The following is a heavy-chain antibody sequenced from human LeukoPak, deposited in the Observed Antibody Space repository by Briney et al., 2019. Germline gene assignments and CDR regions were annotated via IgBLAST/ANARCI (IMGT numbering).Heavy chain of an antibody. V-gene: IGHV3-7*01. J-gene: IGHJ4*02. CDR3: ASYIIVVPTRDY. CDR2: IKQDGSEK. CDR1: GFTFSNYW. Sequence: GGSLRLPCAASGFTFSNYWMSWVRQAPGKGLEWVANIKQDGSEKYYVDSVKGRFTISRDNAKTSLYLQMNSLRAEDTAVYYCASYIIVVPTRDYWGQGTLVTVSS. D-gene: IGHD2-2*01.